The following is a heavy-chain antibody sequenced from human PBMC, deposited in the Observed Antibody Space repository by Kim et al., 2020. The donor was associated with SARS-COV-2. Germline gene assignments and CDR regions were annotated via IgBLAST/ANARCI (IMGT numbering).Heavy chain of an antibody. Sequence: SETLSLTCAVYGGSFSGYYWSWIRQPPGKGLEWIGEINHSGSTNYNPSLKSRVTISVDTSKNQFSLKLSSVTAADTAVYYCARGQVAAAGNWFDPWGQGTLVTVSS. CDR1: GGSFSGYY. CDR2: INHSGST. J-gene: IGHJ5*02. V-gene: IGHV4-34*01. CDR3: ARGQVAAAGNWFDP. D-gene: IGHD6-13*01.